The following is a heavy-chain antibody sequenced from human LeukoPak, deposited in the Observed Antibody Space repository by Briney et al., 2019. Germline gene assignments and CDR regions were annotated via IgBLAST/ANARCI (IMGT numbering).Heavy chain of an antibody. CDR1: GFTFSRLG. Sequence: GGSLRLSCAASGFTFSRLGMQWVRQAPGKGLEWVAVIHNDGTQGQYGNSVKGRFTISKHSSQSTLYLQMNNLRDDDTAVYYCAKEGDEFRGYLDVWGKGTTVTVSS. CDR3: AKEGDEFRGYLDV. CDR2: IHNDGTQG. V-gene: IGHV3-30*02. D-gene: IGHD1-26*01. J-gene: IGHJ6*03.